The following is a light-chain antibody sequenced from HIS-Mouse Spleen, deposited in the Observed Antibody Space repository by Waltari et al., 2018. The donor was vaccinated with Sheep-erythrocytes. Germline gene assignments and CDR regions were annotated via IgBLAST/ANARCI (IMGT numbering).Light chain of an antibody. V-gene: IGLV3-1*01. Sequence: SYELTQPPSVSVSPGQTASIPCSGDNLGAKYACWFQQKPGQSPVLVIYQDSKRPSGIPERFSGSKSGNTASLTVSGLQAEDEADYYCSSYAGSNNWVFGGGTKLTVL. CDR2: QDS. CDR3: SSYAGSNNWV. CDR1: NLGAKY. J-gene: IGLJ3*02.